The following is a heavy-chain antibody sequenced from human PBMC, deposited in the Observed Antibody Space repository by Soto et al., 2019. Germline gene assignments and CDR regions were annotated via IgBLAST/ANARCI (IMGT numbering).Heavy chain of an antibody. V-gene: IGHV1-18*01. CDR1: GGTFSSYA. J-gene: IGHJ4*02. CDR2: ISAYNGNT. D-gene: IGHD1-26*01. Sequence: ASVKVSCKASGGTFSSYAISWVRQAPGQGLEWMGWISAYNGNTNYAQKLQGRVTMTTDTSTSTAYMELRSLRAEDTALYYCVKLRYSGDSGYFDYWGQGTLVTSPQ. CDR3: VKLRYSGDSGYFDY.